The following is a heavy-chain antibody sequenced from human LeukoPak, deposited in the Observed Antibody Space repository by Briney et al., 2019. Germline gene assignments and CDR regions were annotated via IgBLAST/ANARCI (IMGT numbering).Heavy chain of an antibody. CDR2: ITSSASTI. J-gene: IGHJ4*02. Sequence: GGSLRLSCAASGFTFSSFEMNWVRQVPGKGLEWVSYITSSASTIYYAESVKGRFTISRDNAKNSLFLQMNSLRAEDTAVYYCARKVLSGSRYFDYWGQGALVTVSS. CDR1: GFTFSSFE. CDR3: ARKVLSGSRYFDY. V-gene: IGHV3-48*03. D-gene: IGHD1-26*01.